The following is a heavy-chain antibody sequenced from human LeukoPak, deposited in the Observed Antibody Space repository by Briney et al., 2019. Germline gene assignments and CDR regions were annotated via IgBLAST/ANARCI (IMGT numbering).Heavy chain of an antibody. J-gene: IGHJ4*02. V-gene: IGHV4-59*01. CDR1: GGSISSYY. Sequence: SETLSLTCTVSGGSISSYYWSWIRQPPGKGLEWIGYIYYSGSTNYNPSLKSRVTISVDMSKDQFSLKLSSVTAADTAVYYCARAWGDGFDFWGQGTLVTVSS. CDR3: ARAWGDGFDF. CDR2: IYYSGST. D-gene: IGHD2-21*02.